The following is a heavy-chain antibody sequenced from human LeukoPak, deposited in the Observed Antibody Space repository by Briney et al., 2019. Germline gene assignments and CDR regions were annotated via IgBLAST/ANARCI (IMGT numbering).Heavy chain of an antibody. CDR2: ISAYNVVK. D-gene: IGHD6-19*01. V-gene: IGHV1-18*04. Sequence: ASVKVSCKASGFTFTNYGFAWVRQAPGQGLVWMGWISAYNVVKKYTQNFQGRLSMTTDSSMSTAYMELRNLRSDDTAVYYCTRDFSNTSGFKVVVDFWGQGTLVTVSS. CDR1: GFTFTNYG. J-gene: IGHJ4*02. CDR3: TRDFSNTSGFKVVVDF.